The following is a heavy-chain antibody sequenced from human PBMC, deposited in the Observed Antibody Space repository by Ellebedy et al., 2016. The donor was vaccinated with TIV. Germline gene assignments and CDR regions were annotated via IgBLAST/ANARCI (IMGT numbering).Heavy chain of an antibody. CDR1: GGTFRSHA. CDR3: ARMGGYHYASWCDP. CDR2: IMAIFGTV. Sequence: SVKVSCKASGGTFRSHAISWVRQAPGQGLEWMGGIMAIFGTVHYAQKFQGRVTITADEFTSTAYMELSSLRSEDTAVYFCARMGGYHYASWCDPWGQGTLVTVSS. V-gene: IGHV1-69*13. D-gene: IGHD3-16*01. J-gene: IGHJ5*02.